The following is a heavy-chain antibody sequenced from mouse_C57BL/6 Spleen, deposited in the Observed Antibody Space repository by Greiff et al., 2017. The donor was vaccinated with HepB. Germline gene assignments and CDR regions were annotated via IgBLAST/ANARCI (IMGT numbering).Heavy chain of an antibody. Sequence: QVQLKHSGAELVKPGASVKMSCKASGYTFTTYPIEWMKQNHGKSLEWIGNFHPYNDDTKYNEKFKGKATLTVEKSSSTVYLELSRLTSDDSAVYYCARAPSTVVAYHWYFDVWGTGTTVTVSS. CDR3: ARAPSTVVAYHWYFDV. V-gene: IGHV1-47*01. D-gene: IGHD1-1*01. CDR1: GYTFTTYP. J-gene: IGHJ1*03. CDR2: FHPYNDDT.